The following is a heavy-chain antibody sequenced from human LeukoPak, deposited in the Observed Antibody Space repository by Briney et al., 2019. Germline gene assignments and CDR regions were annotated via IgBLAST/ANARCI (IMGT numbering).Heavy chain of an antibody. V-gene: IGHV3-30-3*01. D-gene: IGHD6-13*01. J-gene: IGHJ4*02. CDR2: ISYDGSNK. CDR1: GFTFSSYA. CDR3: ARGPRYSFY. Sequence: GGSLRLSCAASGFTFSSYAMHWVRQAPGKGLEWVAVISYDGSNKYYADSVEGRFTISRDNSKNTLYLQMNSLRAEDTAVYYCARGPRYSFYWGQGTLVSVSS.